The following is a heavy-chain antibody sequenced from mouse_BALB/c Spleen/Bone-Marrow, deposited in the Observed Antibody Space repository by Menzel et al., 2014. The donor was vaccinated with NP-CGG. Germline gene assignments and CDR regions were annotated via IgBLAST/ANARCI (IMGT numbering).Heavy chain of an antibody. CDR2: IDPENGDT. J-gene: IGHJ4*01. V-gene: IGHV14-4*02. D-gene: IGHD1-1*01. CDR3: NGSYYAMDY. Sequence: EVQLQQSGAELVRSGASVKLSCTASGFNIKDYYMHWVKQRPEQGLEWIGWIDPENGDTEYAPKFQGKATMTADTSSNTAYLQLRSLTSEDTAVYYCNGSYYAMDYWGQGTSVTVSS. CDR1: GFNIKDYY.